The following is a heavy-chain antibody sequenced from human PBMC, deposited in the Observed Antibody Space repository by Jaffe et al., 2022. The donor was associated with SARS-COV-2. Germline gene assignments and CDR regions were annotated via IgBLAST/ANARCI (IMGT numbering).Heavy chain of an antibody. V-gene: IGHV4-39*02. Sequence: QLQLQESGPGLLKPSETLSLTCNVSGGSISTSSHYWGWIRQPPGKGLEWIGSVYYSGNTYSNPSLNSRVTISVDTSKNDFSLKLSSVTAADTAVYYCARLKHYFGSRTYSPAIDSWGQGTLVTVSS. CDR3: ARLKHYFGSRTYSPAIDS. CDR2: VYYSGNT. CDR1: GGSISTSSHY. D-gene: IGHD3-10*01. J-gene: IGHJ4*02.